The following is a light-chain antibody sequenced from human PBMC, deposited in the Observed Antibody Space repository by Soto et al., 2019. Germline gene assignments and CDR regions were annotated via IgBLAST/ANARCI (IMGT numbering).Light chain of an antibody. CDR3: QQYGRSPFT. CDR1: QSIYLNA. Sequence: EIVLTQSPGTLSLSPGERATLSCRASQSIYLNALAWYQQKPGQTPRLLIYGASTRATDIPDRFSGSGSRTDFALTISSLEPEDFAMYYCQQYGRSPFTFGPGTRVDLK. CDR2: GAS. V-gene: IGKV3-20*01. J-gene: IGKJ3*01.